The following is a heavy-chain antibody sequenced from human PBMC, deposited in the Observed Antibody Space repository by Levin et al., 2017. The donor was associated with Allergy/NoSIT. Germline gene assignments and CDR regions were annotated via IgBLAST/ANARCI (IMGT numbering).Heavy chain of an antibody. CDR2: IYLSGST. Sequence: SETLSLTCAVSGGSISSGGYSWSWIRQPPGKGLEWIGNIYLSGSTNDNPSLKSRVTMSVDRSKNQLSLKLSYVTAEDTAVYYCARVAGYSYGYYFDYWGPGTLVTVSS. CDR3: ARVAGYSYGYYFDY. J-gene: IGHJ4*02. V-gene: IGHV4-30-2*01. CDR1: GGSISSGGYS. D-gene: IGHD5-18*01.